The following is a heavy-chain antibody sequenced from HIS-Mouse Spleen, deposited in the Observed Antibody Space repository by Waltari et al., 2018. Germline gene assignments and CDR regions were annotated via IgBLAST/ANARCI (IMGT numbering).Heavy chain of an antibody. D-gene: IGHD6-13*01. CDR1: GGSISSSSYY. J-gene: IGHJ2*01. CDR2: INYSGRT. V-gene: IGHV4-39*07. Sequence: QLQLQESGPGLVKPSETLSLTCTVSGGSISSSSYYWGWIRQPPGKGLEWIGSINYSGRTYYNPALKSRVTISGDTSKNQCSLKLSSVTAADTAVYYCAREIPYSSSWYDWYFDLWGRGTLVTVSS. CDR3: AREIPYSSSWYDWYFDL.